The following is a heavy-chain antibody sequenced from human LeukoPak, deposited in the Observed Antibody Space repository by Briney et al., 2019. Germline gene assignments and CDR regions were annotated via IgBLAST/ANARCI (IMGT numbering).Heavy chain of an antibody. CDR3: ARERPGSSGWYTH. CDR2: IFPGDSDT. J-gene: IGHJ4*02. V-gene: IGHV5-51*01. CDR1: GYIFTSYW. D-gene: IGHD6-19*01. Sequence: GESLQISCKGSGYIFTSYWIGWVRQLPGKGLERMGIIFPGDSDTRYSPSFLGEVTFSVDMSTATAYLEWSSLKASDSAMYFCARERPGSSGWYTHWGQGTLVTVSS.